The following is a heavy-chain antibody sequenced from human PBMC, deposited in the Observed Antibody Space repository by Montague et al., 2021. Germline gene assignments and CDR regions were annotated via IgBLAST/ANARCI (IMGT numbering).Heavy chain of an antibody. CDR2: ISYNGSS. J-gene: IGHJ3*02. D-gene: IGHD3/OR15-3a*01. CDR3: ARLTFAIGDTPEVFDI. V-gene: IGHV4-39*01. Sequence: SETLSLTCSVSGGSISRRPYSWAWIRQPQGKELEWIATISYNGSSYSDSALKSRVTISADTSKNQLSLRLTSVTATDTAVYYCARLTFAIGDTPEVFDIWGQGTTVTVSS. CDR1: GGSISRRPYS.